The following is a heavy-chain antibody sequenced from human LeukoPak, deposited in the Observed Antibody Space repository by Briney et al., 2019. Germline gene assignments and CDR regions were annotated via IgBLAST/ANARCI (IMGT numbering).Heavy chain of an antibody. CDR2: IYSTGST. CDR1: GGSISSGGYY. CDR3: ARSRYSGSSSGGFDP. V-gene: IGHV4-61*02. D-gene: IGHD1-26*01. Sequence: SETLSLTCTVSGGSISSGGYYWSWIRQPAGKGLEYIGRIYSTGSTNYNPSLRSRVTISVDTSKNQFSLKLTSVTAADTAVYYCARSRYSGSSSGGFDPWGQGTLVTVSS. J-gene: IGHJ5*02.